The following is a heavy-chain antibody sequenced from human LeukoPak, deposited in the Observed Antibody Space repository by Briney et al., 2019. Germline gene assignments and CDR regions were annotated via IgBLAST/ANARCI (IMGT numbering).Heavy chain of an antibody. Sequence: GGSLRLSCAASGFTFSAYHINWVRQAPGKGLEWVSSISASSSYIYYADSVKGRFTISRDNANNSLSLQMNSLRADDTAVYYCARVGRRGNTPCYFDSWGQGTLVTVSS. CDR3: ARVGRRGNTPCYFDS. D-gene: IGHD2/OR15-2a*01. V-gene: IGHV3-21*01. J-gene: IGHJ4*02. CDR1: GFTFSAYH. CDR2: ISASSSYI.